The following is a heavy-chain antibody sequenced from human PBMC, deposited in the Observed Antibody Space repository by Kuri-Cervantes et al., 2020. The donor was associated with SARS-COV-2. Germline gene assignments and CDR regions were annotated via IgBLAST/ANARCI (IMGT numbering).Heavy chain of an antibody. CDR3: ATDFGYSSSSHADY. V-gene: IGHV1-24*01. D-gene: IGHD6-6*01. CDR1: GYTLTELS. Sequence: ASVKVSCKVSGYTLTELSMHWVRQAPGKGFEWMGGFDPEDGETIYAQKFQGRVTMTEDTSTDTAYMELSSLRSEDTAVYYCATDFGYSSSSHADYWGQGTLVTVSS. J-gene: IGHJ4*02. CDR2: FDPEDGET.